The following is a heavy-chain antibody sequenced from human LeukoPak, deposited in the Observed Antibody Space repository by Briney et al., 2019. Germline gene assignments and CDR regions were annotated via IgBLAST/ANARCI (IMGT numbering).Heavy chain of an antibody. CDR3: AKDRSSSSGNFDY. J-gene: IGHJ4*02. Sequence: GGSLRLSCTASGFTFSSYAMSWVRQAPGKGLEWVSAISGSGGSTYYADSVKGRFTISRDNSKNTLYLQMNSLRAEDTAVYYCAKDRSSSSGNFDYWGQGTLVTVSS. CDR2: ISGSGGST. CDR1: GFTFSSYA. V-gene: IGHV3-23*01. D-gene: IGHD6-6*01.